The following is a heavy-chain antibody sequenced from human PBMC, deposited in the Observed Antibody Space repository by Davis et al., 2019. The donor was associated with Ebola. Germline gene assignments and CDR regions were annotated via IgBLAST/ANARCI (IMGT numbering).Heavy chain of an antibody. CDR3: ACFRAFQYYGMDV. CDR2: INHSGST. Sequence: MPSETLSLTCAVYGGSFSGYYWSWIRQPPGKGLEWIGEINHSGSTNYNPSLKSRVTISVDTSKNQFSLKLSSVTAADTAVYYCACFRAFQYYGMDVWGKGTTVTVSS. J-gene: IGHJ6*04. CDR1: GGSFSGYY. D-gene: IGHD3-10*01. V-gene: IGHV4-34*01.